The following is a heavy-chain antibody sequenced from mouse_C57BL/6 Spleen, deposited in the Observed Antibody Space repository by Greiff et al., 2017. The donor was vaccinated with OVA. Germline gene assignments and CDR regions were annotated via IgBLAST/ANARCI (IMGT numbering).Heavy chain of an antibody. CDR3: ARWNDYYAMDY. V-gene: IGHV1-76*01. J-gene: IGHJ4*01. Sequence: QVQLQQSGAELVRPGASVKLSCKASGYTFTDYYINWVKQRPGQGLEWIARIYPGSGNTYYNEKFKGKATLTAEKSSSTAYMQLSSLTSEDSAVYFCARWNDYYAMDYWGQGTSVTVSS. CDR1: GYTFTDYY. CDR2: IYPGSGNT.